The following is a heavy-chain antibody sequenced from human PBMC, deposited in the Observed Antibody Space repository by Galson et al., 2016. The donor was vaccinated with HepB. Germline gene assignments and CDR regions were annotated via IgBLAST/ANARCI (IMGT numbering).Heavy chain of an antibody. V-gene: IGHV4-59*01. Sequence: SGAVITDYDWSWIRQSPGQGLEWIGYSFYSGSTSYNPSLKSRVTISVDTSKSQVSLRLTSVTAADTAVYYCSRSRDYYVWGSLSYFDPWGQGMLVTVSS. CDR1: GAVITDYD. CDR3: SRSRDYYVWGSLSYFDP. CDR2: SFYSGST. J-gene: IGHJ5*02. D-gene: IGHD3-16*01.